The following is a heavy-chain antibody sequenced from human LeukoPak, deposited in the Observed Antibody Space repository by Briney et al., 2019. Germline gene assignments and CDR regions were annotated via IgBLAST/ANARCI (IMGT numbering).Heavy chain of an antibody. Sequence: GRSLRLSCAASGFTFSSYAMHWVRQAPGKGLEWVAVISYDGSNKYYADSVKGRFTISRDNSKNTLYLQMNSLRAEDTAVYYCAKWSRVAGDYWGQGTLVTVSS. D-gene: IGHD6-19*01. CDR2: ISYDGSNK. CDR3: AKWSRVAGDY. V-gene: IGHV3-30-3*02. J-gene: IGHJ4*02. CDR1: GFTFSSYA.